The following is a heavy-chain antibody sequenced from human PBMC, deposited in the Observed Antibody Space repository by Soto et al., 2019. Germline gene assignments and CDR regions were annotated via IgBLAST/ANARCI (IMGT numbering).Heavy chain of an antibody. CDR3: ARESYSSGWFSGDP. J-gene: IGHJ5*02. CDR2: IKQDGSEK. D-gene: IGHD6-19*01. Sequence: EVQLGESGGGLVQPGGSLGLSCAASGFTFSSYWMSWVRQAPGKGLEWVASIKQDGSEKYYVDSVKGRFTISRDNAKNSLYLQMDSLRAADTARYYCARESYSSGWFSGDPWGQGTLVTVSS. V-gene: IGHV3-7*05. CDR1: GFTFSSYW.